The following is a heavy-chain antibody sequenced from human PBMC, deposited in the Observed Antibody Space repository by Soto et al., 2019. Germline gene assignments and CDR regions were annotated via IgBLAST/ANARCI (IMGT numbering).Heavy chain of an antibody. CDR3: AKDLVPYSYGYYFDY. CDR1: GFTFSSYA. CDR2: ISGSGGST. D-gene: IGHD5-18*01. V-gene: IGHV3-23*01. J-gene: IGHJ4*02. Sequence: PGGSLRLSCAASGFTFSSYAMSWVRQAPGKGLEWVSAISGSGGSTYYADSVKGRFTISRDNSKNTLYLQMNSLRAEDTAVYYCAKDLVPYSYGYYFDYWGQGTLVTVSS.